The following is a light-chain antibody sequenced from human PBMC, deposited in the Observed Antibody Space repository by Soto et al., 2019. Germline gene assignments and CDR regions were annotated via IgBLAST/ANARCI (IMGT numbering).Light chain of an antibody. CDR3: QQYGTSLFT. CDR2: GAS. V-gene: IGKV3-20*01. CDR1: QSAYSSY. Sequence: PGDRATLSCRSSQSAYSSYLSRYQQKPGQAPRLLIYGASNRATGIPDRFSGSGSGTDFTLTISGLEPEDFAVYYCQQYGTSLFTFGGGTRVEIK. J-gene: IGKJ4*01.